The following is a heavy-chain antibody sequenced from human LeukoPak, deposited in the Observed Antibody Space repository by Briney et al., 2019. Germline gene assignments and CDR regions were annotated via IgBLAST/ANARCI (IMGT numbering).Heavy chain of an antibody. J-gene: IGHJ4*02. D-gene: IGHD6-13*01. CDR2: IYYSGST. CDR3: ARASVSIAAAGTSPLFDY. V-gene: IGHV4-31*03. CDR1: GGSISSGGYY. Sequence: SQTLSLTCTVSGGSISSGGYYWSWIRQHPGKGLEWIGYIYYSGSTYYNPSLKSRVTISVDTSKNQFSLKLSSVTAADTAVYYCARASVSIAAAGTSPLFDYWGRGTLVTVSS.